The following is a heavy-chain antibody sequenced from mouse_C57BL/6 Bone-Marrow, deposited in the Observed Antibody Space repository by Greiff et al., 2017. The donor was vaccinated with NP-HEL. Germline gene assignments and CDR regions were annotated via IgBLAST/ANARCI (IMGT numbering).Heavy chain of an antibody. CDR1: GYTFTSYW. CDR3: ARILGRWYFDV. J-gene: IGHJ1*03. CDR2: IDPSDSYT. V-gene: IGHV1-50*01. Sequence: QVQLQQPGAELMKPGASVKLSCKASGYTFTSYWMQWVKQRPGQGLEWIGEIDPSDSYTNYNQKFKGKATLTVDTSSSTAYMQLSSLTSEDSAVYYCARILGRWYFDVWGTGTTVTVSS. D-gene: IGHD4-1*01.